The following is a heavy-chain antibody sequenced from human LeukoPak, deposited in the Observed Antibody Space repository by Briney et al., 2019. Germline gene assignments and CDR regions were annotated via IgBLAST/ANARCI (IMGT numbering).Heavy chain of an antibody. CDR2: IYSGGST. D-gene: IGHD5-18*01. J-gene: IGHJ6*02. CDR1: GFTVSSNY. CDR3: ARVISSGFYYYDGMDV. Sequence: GGSLRLSCAVSGFTVSSNYMSWVRQAPGKGLEWVSVIYSGGSTYYADSAKGRFTISRDNSKNTLYLQMNSLRAEDTAVYYCARVISSGFYYYDGMDVWGQGTTVTVSS. V-gene: IGHV3-66*01.